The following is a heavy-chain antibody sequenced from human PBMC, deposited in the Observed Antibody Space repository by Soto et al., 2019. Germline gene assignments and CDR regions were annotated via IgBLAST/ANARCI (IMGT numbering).Heavy chain of an antibody. CDR1: GGSISSGGYY. D-gene: IGHD3-22*01. J-gene: IGHJ4*02. CDR3: ARAWGARYYDSSGYFDY. CDR2: IYYSGST. V-gene: IGHV4-31*03. Sequence: QVQLQESGPGLVKPSQTLSLTCTVSGGSISSGGYYWSWIRQRPGKGLEWIGYIYYSGSTYYNPSLKSRVTISVDTSKNQFSLKLSSVTAADTAVYYCARAWGARYYDSSGYFDYWGQGTLVTVSS.